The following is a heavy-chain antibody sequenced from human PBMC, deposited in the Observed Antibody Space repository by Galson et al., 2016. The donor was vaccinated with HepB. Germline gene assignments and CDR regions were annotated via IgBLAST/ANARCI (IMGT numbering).Heavy chain of an antibody. V-gene: IGHV1-8*01. D-gene: IGHD6-19*01. CDR1: GYTFSGFD. CDR2: MNPNSGDT. Sequence: SVKVSCKASGYTFSGFDLNWVRQAPGQGPEWMGWMNPNSGDTAYAQNFQGRLTMTRKTSTSTAYMELTSLTSKDTAAYYCARAVAGRGYWGQGTLVTVSS. CDR3: ARAVAGRGY. J-gene: IGHJ4*02.